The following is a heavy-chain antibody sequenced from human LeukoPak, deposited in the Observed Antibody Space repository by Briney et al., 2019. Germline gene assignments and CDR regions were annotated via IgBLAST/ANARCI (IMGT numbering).Heavy chain of an antibody. CDR1: GYSISSGYY. CDR2: IYHSGST. V-gene: IGHV4-38-2*01. CDR3: AIALVGATENWFDP. D-gene: IGHD1-26*01. Sequence: PSETLSLTCAVSGYSISSGYYWGWIRQPPGKGLEWIGSIYHSGSTYYNPSLKSRVTISVDTSKNQFPLKLSSVTAADTAVYYCAIALVGATENWFDPWGQGTLVTVSS. J-gene: IGHJ5*02.